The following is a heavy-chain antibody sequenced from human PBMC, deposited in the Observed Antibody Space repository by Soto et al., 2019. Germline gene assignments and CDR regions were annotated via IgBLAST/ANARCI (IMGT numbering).Heavy chain of an antibody. J-gene: IGHJ6*02. CDR3: ARGVYYYGSGSHASGMDV. CDR2: MNPNSGNT. V-gene: IGHV1-8*01. Sequence: QVQLVQSGAEVKKPGASVKVSCKASGYTFTSYDINWVRQATGQGLEWMGWMNPNSGNTGYAQKFQGRVTMTRNTSISTAYMELSSRRSEDTAVYYCARGVYYYGSGSHASGMDVWGQGTTVTVSS. CDR1: GYTFTSYD. D-gene: IGHD3-10*01.